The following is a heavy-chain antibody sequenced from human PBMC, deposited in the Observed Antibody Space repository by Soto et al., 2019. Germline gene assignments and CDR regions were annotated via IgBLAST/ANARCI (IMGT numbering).Heavy chain of an antibody. D-gene: IGHD6-19*01. J-gene: IGHJ2*01. V-gene: IGHV1-46*01. CDR1: GYTFTSYY. CDR3: ARAVAVDWYFDL. CDR2: INPSGGST. Sequence: QVQLVQSGAEVKKPGASVKVSCKASGYTFTSYYMHWVRQAPGQGLEWMGIINPSGGSTSYAQKFQGRXXMXRDXSTSTVYMELSSLRSEDTAVYYCARAVAVDWYFDLWGRGTLVTVSS.